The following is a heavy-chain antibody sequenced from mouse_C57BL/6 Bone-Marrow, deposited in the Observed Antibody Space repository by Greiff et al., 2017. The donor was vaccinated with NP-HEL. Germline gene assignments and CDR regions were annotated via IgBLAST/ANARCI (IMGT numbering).Heavy chain of an antibody. J-gene: IGHJ1*03. V-gene: IGHV1-80*01. Sequence: ESGAELVKPGASVKISCKASGYAFSSYWMNWVKQRPGKGLEWIGQIYPGDGDTNYNGKFKGKATLTADKSSSTAYMQLSSLTSEDSAVYFCARGTTVVATEYFDVWGTGTTVTVSS. CDR3: ARGTTVVATEYFDV. CDR2: IYPGDGDT. CDR1: GYAFSSYW. D-gene: IGHD1-1*01.